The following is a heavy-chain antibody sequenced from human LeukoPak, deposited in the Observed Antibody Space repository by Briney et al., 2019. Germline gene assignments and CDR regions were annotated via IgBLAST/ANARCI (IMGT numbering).Heavy chain of an antibody. V-gene: IGHV3-23*01. J-gene: IGHJ4*02. CDR1: GFCFTKYA. CDR2: ISGSGDDT. D-gene: IGHD3-22*01. Sequence: GGSLRLSCSASGFCFTKYAMNWVRQAPGKGLEWVAVISGSGDDTSYADSVKGRFTVSRDNSSNTVYLQMDSLRVEDTAVYFCAKRRVAGSIGYNYFNYWGQGTLVLVSS. CDR3: AKRRVAGSIGYNYFNY.